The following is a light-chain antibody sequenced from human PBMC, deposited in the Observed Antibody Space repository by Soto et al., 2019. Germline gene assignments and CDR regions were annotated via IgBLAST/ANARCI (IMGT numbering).Light chain of an antibody. V-gene: IGLV1-40*01. Sequence: QSVLTQPPSVSGAPGQRVTISCTGSSPNIGAGYDVHWYQQLPGTAPKLLIYGNSNRPSGVPDRFSGSKSGTSASLAITGLQAEDEADYSCQSYDSSLSGYVFGIGTKVTVL. J-gene: IGLJ1*01. CDR3: QSYDSSLSGYV. CDR1: SPNIGAGYD. CDR2: GNS.